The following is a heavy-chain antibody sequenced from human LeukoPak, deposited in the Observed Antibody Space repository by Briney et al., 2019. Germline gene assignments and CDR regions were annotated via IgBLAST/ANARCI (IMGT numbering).Heavy chain of an antibody. Sequence: PVASVKVSCKASGGTFSSYAISWVRQAPGQGLEWMGGIIPIFGTANYAQKFRGRVTITADKSTRTAYMELSSLRSEDTAVYYCARGVLRYFDWLFHPESYFDYWGQGTLVTVSS. D-gene: IGHD3-9*01. V-gene: IGHV1-69*06. J-gene: IGHJ4*02. CDR2: IIPIFGTA. CDR1: GGTFSSYA. CDR3: ARGVLRYFDWLFHPESYFDY.